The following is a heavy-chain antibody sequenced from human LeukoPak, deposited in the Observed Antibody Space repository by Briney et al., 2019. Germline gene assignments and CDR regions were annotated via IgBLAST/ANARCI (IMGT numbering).Heavy chain of an antibody. CDR1: GYTFTGYY. Sequence: ASVKVSCKASGYTFTGYYMHWVRQAPGQGLEWTGWINPNSGGTNYAQKFQGRVTMTRDTSISTAYMELSRLRSDDTAVYYCARAITMVRGVISYWGQGTLVTVSS. CDR3: ARAITMVRGVISY. V-gene: IGHV1-2*02. J-gene: IGHJ4*02. D-gene: IGHD3-10*01. CDR2: INPNSGGT.